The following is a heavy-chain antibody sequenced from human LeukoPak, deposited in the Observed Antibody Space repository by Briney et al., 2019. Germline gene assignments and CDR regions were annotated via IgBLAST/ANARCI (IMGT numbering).Heavy chain of an antibody. J-gene: IGHJ4*02. Sequence: SETLSLTCTVSGGSLSSYYWSWIRQPAGKGLEWIGRIYTSGSTNYNPSLKSRVTMSVDTSKNQFSLKLSSVTAADTAVYYCARENWKGDYFDYWGQGTLVTVSS. V-gene: IGHV4-4*07. D-gene: IGHD1-1*01. CDR2: IYTSGST. CDR1: GGSLSSYY. CDR3: ARENWKGDYFDY.